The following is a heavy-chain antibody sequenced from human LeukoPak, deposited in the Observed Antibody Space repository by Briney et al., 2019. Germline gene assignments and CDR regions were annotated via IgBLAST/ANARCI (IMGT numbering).Heavy chain of an antibody. CDR1: GFTFSSYG. D-gene: IGHD2-21*02. Sequence: PGGSLRLSCAASGFTFSSYGMHWVRQAPGKGLEWVAVISYDGSNKYYADSVKGRFTISRDNSKNTLYLQMNSLRAEDTAVYYCAKDTGDCKRPIYWYFDLWGRGTLVTVSS. J-gene: IGHJ2*01. CDR3: AKDTGDCKRPIYWYFDL. CDR2: ISYDGSNK. V-gene: IGHV3-30*18.